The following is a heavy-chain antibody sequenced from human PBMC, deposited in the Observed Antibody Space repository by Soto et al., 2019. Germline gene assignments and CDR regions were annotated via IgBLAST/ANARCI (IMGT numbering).Heavy chain of an antibody. J-gene: IGHJ3*02. CDR2: MNANSGNT. V-gene: IGHV1-8*01. CDR1: GYTFTSYD. Sequence: ASVKVSCKASGYTFTSYDINWVRQATGQGLEWMGWMNANSGNTGYAQKFQGRVTMTRNTSMSTAYMELSSLRSDDTAVYYCASDMVKYYDFWSGYYNSLPFDIWGQGTMVIVSS. CDR3: ASDMVKYYDFWSGYYNSLPFDI. D-gene: IGHD3-3*01.